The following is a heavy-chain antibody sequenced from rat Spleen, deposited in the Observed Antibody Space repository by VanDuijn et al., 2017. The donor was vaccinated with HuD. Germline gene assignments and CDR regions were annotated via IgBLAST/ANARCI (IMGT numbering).Heavy chain of an antibody. CDR2: INSAGTT. J-gene: IGHJ2*01. D-gene: IGHD5-1*01. CDR3: ASSNWDCFDY. Sequence: EVQLQESGPGLVKPSQSLSLTCSVTGYSITSSYKWNWIRKFPGNKLEWMGYINSAGTTNYNPSLKSRISITRDTSKNQFFLQVNSVSSEDTATYYCASSNWDCFDYWGQGVMVTVSS. CDR1: GYSITSSYK. V-gene: IGHV3-3*01.